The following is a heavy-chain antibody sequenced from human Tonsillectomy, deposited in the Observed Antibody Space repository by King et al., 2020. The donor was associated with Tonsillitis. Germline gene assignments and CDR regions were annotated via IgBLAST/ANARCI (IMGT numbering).Heavy chain of an antibody. V-gene: IGHV1-46*01. J-gene: IGHJ3*01. D-gene: IGHD4-17*01. CDR2: INPSGGST. CDR1: GYTFTSYY. Sequence: VQLVESGAEVKKPGASVKVSCKASGYTFTSYYMHWVRQAPGQGLEWMGIINPSGGSTSYAQKFQGRVTMTRDTSTSTVHMELSSLRSEDTAVYYGARGLLEYGDPKEENAAFDFWGEGAMATVSS. CDR3: ARGLLEYGDPKEENAAFDF.